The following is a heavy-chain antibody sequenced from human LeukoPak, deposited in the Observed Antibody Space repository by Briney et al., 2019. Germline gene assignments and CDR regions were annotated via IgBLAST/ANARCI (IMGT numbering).Heavy chain of an antibody. CDR2: IYTSGST. Sequence: PSQTLSLTCTVSGGSISSGSYYWSWIRQPAGKGLEWIGRIYTSGSTHYNPSLKSRVAISVDTSKNQFSLKLRSVTAADTAVYYCARQDSSGYYYEGYFQHWGQGTLVTVSS. CDR1: GGSISSGSYY. D-gene: IGHD3-22*01. CDR3: ARQDSSGYYYEGYFQH. V-gene: IGHV4-61*02. J-gene: IGHJ1*01.